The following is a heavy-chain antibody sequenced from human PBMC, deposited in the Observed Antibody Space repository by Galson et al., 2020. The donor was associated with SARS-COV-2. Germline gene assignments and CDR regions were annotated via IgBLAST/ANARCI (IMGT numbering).Heavy chain of an antibody. Sequence: ASVQVSCKVSGYTLTELSMHWVRQAPGKGLEWMGGFDPEDGETIYAQKFQGRVTMTEDTSTDTAYMELSSLRSEDTAVYYCATGPPPVFGSENWFDPWGQGTLVTVSS. CDR1: GYTLTELS. D-gene: IGHD3-10*01. V-gene: IGHV1-24*01. CDR2: FDPEDGET. J-gene: IGHJ5*02. CDR3: ATGPPPVFGSENWFDP.